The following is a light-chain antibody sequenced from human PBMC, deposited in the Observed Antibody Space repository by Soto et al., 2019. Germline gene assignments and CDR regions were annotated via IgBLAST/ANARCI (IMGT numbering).Light chain of an antibody. CDR2: GAS. CDR1: QSVSSSF. CDR3: QQYDSSPWP. Sequence: EIVLTQSPGTLSLSPGERATLSCRASQSVSSSFLAWYQQKPGQAPRLLIYGASNRATGIPDRFSGSGSGTHFTLTISRLEPEDFTVYYCQQYDSSPWPFGQGTKVEIK. V-gene: IGKV3-20*01. J-gene: IGKJ1*01.